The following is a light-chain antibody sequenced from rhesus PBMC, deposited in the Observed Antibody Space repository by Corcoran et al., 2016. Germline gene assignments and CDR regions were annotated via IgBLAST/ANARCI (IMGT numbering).Light chain of an antibody. CDR2: KAS. CDR3: QQYSSSPLT. V-gene: IGKV1-22*01. Sequence: DIQMTQSPSSLSASVGDTVTITCRASQSISSWLAWYQQKPGKAPKLLVHKASTLQSGGPSRFSGSGARTDFTLTISSLQSEDFATYYCQQYSSSPLTFGGGTKVEIK. J-gene: IGKJ4*01. CDR1: QSISSW.